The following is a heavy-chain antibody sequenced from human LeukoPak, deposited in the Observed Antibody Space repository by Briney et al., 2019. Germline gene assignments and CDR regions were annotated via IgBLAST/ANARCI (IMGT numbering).Heavy chain of an antibody. D-gene: IGHD6-13*01. Sequence: HPGGSLRLSCAASGFTFSSYAMSWVRQAPGKGLEWVSSISGSGGSTYYADSVKGRFTISRDNSKNTLYLQMNSLRAEDTAVYYCAKVDSSWYRDYFDYCGQGTLVTVSS. CDR1: GFTFSSYA. CDR3: AKVDSSWYRDYFDY. J-gene: IGHJ4*02. V-gene: IGHV3-23*01. CDR2: ISGSGGST.